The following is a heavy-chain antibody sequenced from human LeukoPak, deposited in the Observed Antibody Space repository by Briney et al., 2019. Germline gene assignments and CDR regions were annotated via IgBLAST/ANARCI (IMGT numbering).Heavy chain of an antibody. CDR3: ARDFTMVRGVIISYNWFDP. D-gene: IGHD3-10*01. V-gene: IGHV1-69*13. J-gene: IGHJ5*02. CDR1: GGTFSSYA. Sequence: SVKVSCKASGGTFSSYAISWVRQAPGQGLEWMGGIIPIFGTANYAQKFQGRVTITADESTSTAYMELSSLRSEDTAVYYCARDFTMVRGVIISYNWFDPWGQGTPVTASS. CDR2: IIPIFGTA.